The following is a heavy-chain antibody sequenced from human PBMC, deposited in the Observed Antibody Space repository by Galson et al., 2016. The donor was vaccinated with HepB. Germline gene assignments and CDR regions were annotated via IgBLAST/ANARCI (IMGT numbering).Heavy chain of an antibody. D-gene: IGHD2-2*01. CDR3: VRGLPTPRVVPVAVMGWFDP. Sequence: CTVSGGSISSGGYYWSWIRQHPGKGLEWIGYIYHSGSTHYNPSLKSRVTISVDTAKNQFTLKLSSVTAADTAVYYCVRGLPTPRVVPVAVMGWFDPWGQGTLVTVSS. CDR2: IYHSGST. CDR1: GGSISSGGYY. V-gene: IGHV4-31*03. J-gene: IGHJ5*02.